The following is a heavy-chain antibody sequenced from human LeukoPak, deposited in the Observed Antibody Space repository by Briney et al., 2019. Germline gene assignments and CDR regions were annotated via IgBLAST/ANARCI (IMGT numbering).Heavy chain of an antibody. Sequence: EASVKVSCKASGGTFSSYAISWVRQAPGQGLEWMGWISAYNGNTNYAQKLQGRVTMTTDTSTSTAYMELRSLGSDDTAVYYCARQYCSGGSCYIDYWGQGTLVTVSS. V-gene: IGHV1-18*01. D-gene: IGHD2-15*01. CDR1: GGTFSSYA. CDR2: ISAYNGNT. CDR3: ARQYCSGGSCYIDY. J-gene: IGHJ4*02.